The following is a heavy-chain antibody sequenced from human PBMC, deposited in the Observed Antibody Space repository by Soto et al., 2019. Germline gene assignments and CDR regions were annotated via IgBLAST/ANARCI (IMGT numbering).Heavy chain of an antibody. D-gene: IGHD1-7*01. J-gene: IGHJ4*01. Sequence: PSETLSLTCAVSGGSISSGGYSWSWIRQPPGKGLEWLGYIYYSGSTNYNPSLKSRATISVDTSKNQFSLKLSSVTAADTAVYYCARGRALEIQPYYFNYWGRGTLVTVSS. CDR2: IYYSGST. CDR3: ARGRALEIQPYYFNY. CDR1: GGSISSGGYS. V-gene: IGHV4-61*08.